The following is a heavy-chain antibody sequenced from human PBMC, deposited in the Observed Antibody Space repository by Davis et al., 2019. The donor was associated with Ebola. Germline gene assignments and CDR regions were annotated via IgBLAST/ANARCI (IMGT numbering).Heavy chain of an antibody. Sequence: GESLKISCAASGFTFSGSAMHWVRQASGKGLEWVGRIRSKANSYATAYAASVKGRFTISRDDSKNTAYLQMNSLKTEDTAVYYCARGPNYYDSGFIDFWGQGILVTVSS. J-gene: IGHJ4*02. CDR3: ARGPNYYDSGFIDF. CDR2: IRSKANSYAT. D-gene: IGHD3-16*01. CDR1: GFTFSGSA. V-gene: IGHV3-73*01.